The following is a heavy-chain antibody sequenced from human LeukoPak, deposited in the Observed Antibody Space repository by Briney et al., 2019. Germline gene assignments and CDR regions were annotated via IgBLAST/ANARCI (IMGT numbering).Heavy chain of an antibody. J-gene: IGHJ5*02. Sequence: SETLSLTCSLSGGSISSGTYYWGWIRQPPGKGLEWIGSIFYSGSTYYNPSLKSRVTISVDTSKNQFSLKLSSVTAADTAVYYCAGYNNSPLGPWGQGTRVTVSS. CDR2: IFYSGST. CDR3: AGYNNSPLGP. CDR1: GGSISSGTYY. D-gene: IGHD1-14*01. V-gene: IGHV4-39*01.